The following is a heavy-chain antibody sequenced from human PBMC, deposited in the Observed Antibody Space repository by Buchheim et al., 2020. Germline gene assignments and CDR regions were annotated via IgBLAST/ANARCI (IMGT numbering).Heavy chain of an antibody. Sequence: QVQLVESGGGVVQPGRSLRLSCAASGFTFSSYGMHWVRQAPGKGLEWVAVIWYDGSNKYYADSEKGRFTISRDNSKNTLYLQMNSLRAEDTAVYYCARGGDYYDSSGYYGYGMDVWGQGTT. V-gene: IGHV3-33*01. CDR1: GFTFSSYG. CDR2: IWYDGSNK. D-gene: IGHD3-22*01. J-gene: IGHJ6*02. CDR3: ARGGDYYDSSGYYGYGMDV.